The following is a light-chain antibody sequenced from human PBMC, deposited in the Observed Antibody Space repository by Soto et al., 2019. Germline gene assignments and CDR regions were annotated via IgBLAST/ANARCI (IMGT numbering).Light chain of an antibody. CDR1: QSISRR. J-gene: IGKJ1*01. CDR2: AAS. V-gene: IGKV1-39*01. CDR3: QQSFSRVT. Sequence: DIQVTQSPSSLSASLVDSVTITCRASQSISRRVSWYQQKPGKAPKLLIYAASRLQSGVPSRFSGSGSGTDFTLTISSLQPEDFATYYCQQSFSRVTFGQGTKVDIK.